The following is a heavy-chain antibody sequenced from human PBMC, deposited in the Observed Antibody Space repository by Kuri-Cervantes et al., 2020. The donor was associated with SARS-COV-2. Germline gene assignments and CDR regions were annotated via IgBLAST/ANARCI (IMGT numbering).Heavy chain of an antibody. CDR1: GFTFSSYS. Sequence: CAASGFTFSSYSMNWVRQAPGKGLEWVSYISSSSSTIYYADSVKGRFTISRDNAKNSLYLQMNSLRDEDTAVYYCASWRNFDYGDYANYYYYGMDVWGQGTTVTVSS. V-gene: IGHV3-48*02. CDR2: ISSSSSTI. D-gene: IGHD4-17*01. CDR3: ASWRNFDYGDYANYYYYGMDV. J-gene: IGHJ6*02.